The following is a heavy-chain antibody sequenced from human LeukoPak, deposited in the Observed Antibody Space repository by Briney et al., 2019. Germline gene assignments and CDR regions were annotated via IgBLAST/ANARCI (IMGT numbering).Heavy chain of an antibody. V-gene: IGHV3-30*02. CDR3: ARDTDYDSSGYLRRGYYYYMDV. CDR1: GFTFSSYG. D-gene: IGHD3-22*01. J-gene: IGHJ6*03. Sequence: GGSLRLSCAASGFTFSSYGMHWVRQAPGKGLEWVAFIRYDGSNKYYADSVKGRFTISRDNSKNTLYLQMNSLRAEDTAVYYCARDTDYDSSGYLRRGYYYYMDVWGKGTTVTISS. CDR2: IRYDGSNK.